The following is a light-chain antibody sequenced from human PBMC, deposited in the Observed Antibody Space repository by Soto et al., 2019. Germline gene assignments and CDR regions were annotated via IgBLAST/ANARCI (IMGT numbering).Light chain of an antibody. CDR3: QQYGRSPL. Sequence: ENVLTQSPGTLSLSPGETASLSCRASRGVGTSYLAWYQQKPGQAPRLLLYDTSNRATGIPDRFSGSGSGTDFTLTISGLEPEDFAVYFCQQYGRSPLFGQGTKLEIK. CDR1: RGVGTSY. CDR2: DTS. J-gene: IGKJ2*01. V-gene: IGKV3-20*01.